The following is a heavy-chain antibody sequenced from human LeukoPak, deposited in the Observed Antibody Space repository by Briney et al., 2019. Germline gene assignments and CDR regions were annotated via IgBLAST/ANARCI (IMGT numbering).Heavy chain of an antibody. Sequence: GESLKISCQTSGFRFTHYWIGWVRQLPGKGLEWMGIIYPGDSDARYGPSFEGQVTISADKSINTAYLQWSSLTAADTAVYFCAGGQVQEHFDFWGQGTLVTVSS. D-gene: IGHD1-1*01. CDR1: GFRFTHYW. J-gene: IGHJ4*02. V-gene: IGHV5-51*01. CDR2: IYPGDSDA. CDR3: AGGQVQEHFDF.